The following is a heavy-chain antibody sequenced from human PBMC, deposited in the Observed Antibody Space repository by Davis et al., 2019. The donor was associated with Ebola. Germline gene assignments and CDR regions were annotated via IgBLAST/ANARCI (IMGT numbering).Heavy chain of an antibody. CDR2: INSDGSTT. D-gene: IGHD2-15*01. J-gene: IGHJ3*01. V-gene: IGHV3-74*01. CDR3: TRGVDTTLASWSDALGV. CDR1: RFTFSDSW. Sequence: HTGGSLRLSCAASRFTFSDSWMHWVRQVPGKGLVWVARINSDGSTTHYADSVKGRFTISRDNAKNTLYLQMDSLTDDDTALYYCTRGVDTTLASWSDALGVWGQGTMVTVSS.